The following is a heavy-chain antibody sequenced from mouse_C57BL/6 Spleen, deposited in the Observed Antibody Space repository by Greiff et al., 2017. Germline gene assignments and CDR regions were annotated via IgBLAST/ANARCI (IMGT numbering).Heavy chain of an antibody. J-gene: IGHJ1*03. CDR3: ARQEALYFDV. CDR2: IYPSDSDT. CDR1: GYTFTSYW. V-gene: IGHV1-61*01. Sequence: QVHVKQSGAELVRPGSSVKLSCKASGYTFTSYWMDWVKQRPGQGLEWIGNIYPSDSDTHYNQKFKDKATLTVDKSSSTAYMRLSSLTSEDSAVYYCARQEALYFDVWGTGTTVTVSS. D-gene: IGHD3-2*02.